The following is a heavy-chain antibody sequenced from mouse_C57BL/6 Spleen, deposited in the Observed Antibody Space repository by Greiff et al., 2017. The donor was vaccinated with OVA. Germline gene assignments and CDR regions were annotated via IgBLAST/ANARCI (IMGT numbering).Heavy chain of an antibody. CDR2: ISSGGSYT. CDR1: GFTFSSYG. Sequence: EVKLVESGGDLVKPGGSLKLSCAASGFTFSSYGMSWVRQTPDKRLEWVATISSGGSYTYYPDSVKGRFTLSIDNAKNTLYLQMSRRKSEDTAMYYCARHGTTVVAKDYFDYWGQGTTLTVSS. J-gene: IGHJ2*01. D-gene: IGHD1-1*01. V-gene: IGHV5-6*01. CDR3: ARHGTTVVAKDYFDY.